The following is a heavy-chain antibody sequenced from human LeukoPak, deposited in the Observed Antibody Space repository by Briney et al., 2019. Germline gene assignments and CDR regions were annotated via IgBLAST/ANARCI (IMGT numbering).Heavy chain of an antibody. CDR1: GASISSYY. J-gene: IGHJ3*02. Sequence: SETLSLTCIVSGASISSYYWTWIRQPPGKGLEWIGFSHHSGGAYYNPSLKSRVTISLDTPKNQFSLKLSSVTAADTAVYYCARQDTAMSYAYDIWGQGTMVIVSS. CDR3: ARQDTAMSYAYDI. V-gene: IGHV4-59*08. D-gene: IGHD5-18*01. CDR2: SHHSGGA.